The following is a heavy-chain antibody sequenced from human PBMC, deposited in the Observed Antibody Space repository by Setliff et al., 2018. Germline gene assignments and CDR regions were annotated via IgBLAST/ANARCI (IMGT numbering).Heavy chain of an antibody. Sequence: PSETLSLTCTVSGGSISSYYWSWIRQPAGKGLEWIGRIYTSGSTNYNPSLKSRVTISVDTSKNQFSLKLSSVTAADTAVYYCARVVESSGYYHYYYYMDVWGKGTTVTVSS. CDR1: GGSISSYY. CDR3: ARVVESSGYYHYYYYMDV. V-gene: IGHV4-4*07. J-gene: IGHJ6*03. CDR2: IYTSGST. D-gene: IGHD3-22*01.